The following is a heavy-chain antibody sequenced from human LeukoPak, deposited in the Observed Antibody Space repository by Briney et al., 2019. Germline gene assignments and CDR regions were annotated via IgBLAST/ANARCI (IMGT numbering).Heavy chain of an antibody. Sequence: GGSLRLSCAASGFSFSNYYMSWVRQAPGKGLEWVANIRADGSAIFYVDSLKGRFTVSRDNTKNSLYLQMSSLRVEDTAVYYCARWIHDSDPSGLDYWGQGTLVTVSS. CDR2: IRADGSAI. J-gene: IGHJ4*02. CDR3: ARWIHDSDPSGLDY. D-gene: IGHD3-22*01. CDR1: GFSFSNYY. V-gene: IGHV3-7*04.